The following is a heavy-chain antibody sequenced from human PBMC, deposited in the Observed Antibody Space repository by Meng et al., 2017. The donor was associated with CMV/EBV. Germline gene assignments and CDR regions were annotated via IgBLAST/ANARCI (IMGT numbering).Heavy chain of an antibody. CDR3: ARVGISSSWYEPGTGWFDP. J-gene: IGHJ5*02. D-gene: IGHD6-13*01. V-gene: IGHV1-69*05. CDR1: GYTFTGYY. Sequence: SVKVSCKASGYTFTGYYMHWVRQAPGQGLEWMGWIIPIFGTANYAQKFQGRVTITTDESTSTAYMELSSLRSEDTAVYYCARVGISSSWYEPGTGWFDPWGQGTLVTVSS. CDR2: IIPIFGTA.